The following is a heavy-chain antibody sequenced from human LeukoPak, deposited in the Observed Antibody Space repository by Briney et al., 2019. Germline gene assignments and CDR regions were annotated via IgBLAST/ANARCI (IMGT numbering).Heavy chain of an antibody. Sequence: KPSETLSLTCAVYGGSFSGYYWSWIRQPPGKGLEWIGEINHSGSTNYNPSLKSRVTISVDTSKNQFSLKLSSVPAADTAVYYCARDSCSSTSCSSRAYYSDYWGQGTLVTVSS. CDR1: GGSFSGYY. CDR3: ARDSCSSTSCSSRAYYSDY. J-gene: IGHJ4*02. V-gene: IGHV4-34*01. CDR2: INHSGST. D-gene: IGHD2-2*01.